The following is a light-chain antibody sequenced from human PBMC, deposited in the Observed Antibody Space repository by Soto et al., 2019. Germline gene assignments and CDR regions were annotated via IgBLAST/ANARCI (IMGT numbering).Light chain of an antibody. Sequence: EIVLTQSPGTLSLSPGERATLSCRASQSVSSIYLARYQHKPGQAPRLLIYGASSRATGIPDRFSGSGSGINFTLTTSRLEPEDFAVYYCQQYGSSSWTFGRGTTVEIK. J-gene: IGKJ1*01. V-gene: IGKV3-20*01. CDR1: QSVSSIY. CDR3: QQYGSSSWT. CDR2: GAS.